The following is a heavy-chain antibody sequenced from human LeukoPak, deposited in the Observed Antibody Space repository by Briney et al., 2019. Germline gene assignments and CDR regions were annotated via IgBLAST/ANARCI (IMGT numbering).Heavy chain of an antibody. CDR3: ARFGEFNWFDP. Sequence: GASVTVSCKASGGTFSSYAISWVRQVPGQGLEWMGRIIPILGIANYAQKFQGRVTITADKSTSTAYMELSSLRSEDTAVYYCARFGEFNWFDPWGQGTLVTVSS. D-gene: IGHD3-10*01. CDR2: IIPILGIA. CDR1: GGTFSSYA. J-gene: IGHJ5*02. V-gene: IGHV1-69*04.